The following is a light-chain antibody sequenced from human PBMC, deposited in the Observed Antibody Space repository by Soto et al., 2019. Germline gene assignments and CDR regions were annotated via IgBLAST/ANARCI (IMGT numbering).Light chain of an antibody. CDR2: EDS. Sequence: QSVLTQPASVSGSPGQSITISCTGTISDIETYNLVSWYQQYPGKAPKLLIYEDSKRPSGVSDRFSGSKSVNTASLTIYGLQAEDEGDYHRCPFAGRNTFVFGAGTKLTVL. J-gene: IGLJ1*01. CDR1: ISDIETYNL. V-gene: IGLV2-23*01. CDR3: CPFAGRNTFV.